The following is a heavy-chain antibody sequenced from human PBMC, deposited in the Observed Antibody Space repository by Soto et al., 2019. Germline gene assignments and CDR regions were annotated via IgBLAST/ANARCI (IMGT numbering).Heavy chain of an antibody. Sequence: PSETLSLTCTVSGGSISSYYWSWIRQPPGKGLEWIGYIYYSGSTNYNPSLKSRVTISVDTSKNQFSLKLSSVTAADTAVYYCAREAHYSDSSGYHNWFDPWGQGTLVTVSS. CDR1: GGSISSYY. CDR3: AREAHYSDSSGYHNWFDP. V-gene: IGHV4-59*01. J-gene: IGHJ5*02. D-gene: IGHD3-22*01. CDR2: IYYSGST.